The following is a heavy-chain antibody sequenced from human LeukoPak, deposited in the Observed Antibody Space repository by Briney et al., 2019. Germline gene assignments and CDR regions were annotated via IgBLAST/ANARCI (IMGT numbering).Heavy chain of an antibody. D-gene: IGHD1-26*01. J-gene: IGHJ4*02. CDR2: ISSGGDYI. CDR1: GFTFTSYT. CDR3: ANSPPMTGSYSY. Sequence: PGGSLRLSCAASGFTFTSYTMNWVRQAPGKGLEWVSSISSGGDYISYADSVKGRFTISRDNAKNSLFLQMNGLRVEDTAVYYCANSPPMTGSYSYWGQGTLVTVSS. V-gene: IGHV3-21*04.